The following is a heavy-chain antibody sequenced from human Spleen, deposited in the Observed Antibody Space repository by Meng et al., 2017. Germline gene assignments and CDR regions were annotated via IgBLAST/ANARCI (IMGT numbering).Heavy chain of an antibody. V-gene: IGHV1-2*06. CDR3: ARDEDISAAGKLFGDY. Sequence: QGRLVQSGAEVKKPGASVKVSCKASGYTFTGYYMHWVRQAPGQGLEWMGRINPNNDHTQYAQNFQGRVTMTSDTSISTVYMELNGLRSDDTAVYYCARDEDISAAGKLFGDYWGQGTLVTVSS. CDR2: INPNNDHT. CDR1: GYTFTGYY. J-gene: IGHJ4*02. D-gene: IGHD6-13*01.